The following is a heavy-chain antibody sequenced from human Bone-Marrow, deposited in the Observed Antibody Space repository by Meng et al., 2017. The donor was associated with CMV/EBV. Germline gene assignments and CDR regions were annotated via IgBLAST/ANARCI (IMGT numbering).Heavy chain of an antibody. J-gene: IGHJ5*02. D-gene: IGHD3-22*01. CDR1: GYTFTSYG. Sequence: ASVKVSCKASGYTFTSYGISWVRQAPGQGLEWMGWISLYNGNTNYAQKLQGRVTMTTDTSTSTAYMELRSLTSDDTALYYCARAASSGYYLSWGQGTAVTVSS. CDR3: ARAASSGYYLS. V-gene: IGHV1-18*01. CDR2: ISLYNGNT.